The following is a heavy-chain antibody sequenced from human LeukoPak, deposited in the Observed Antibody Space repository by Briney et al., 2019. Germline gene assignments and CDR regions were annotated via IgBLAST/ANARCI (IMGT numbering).Heavy chain of an antibody. CDR2: VYTSGST. CDR3: ARLITGTTTAFDI. D-gene: IGHD1-7*01. J-gene: IGHJ3*02. CDR1: GGSISSYY. V-gene: IGHV4-4*07. Sequence: PSETLSLTCTVSGGSISSYYWSWIRQPAGKGLEWIGRVYTSGSTHYNPSLNSRVTMSVDTSKNQFSLKLSSVTAADTAVYYCARLITGTTTAFDIWGQGAMVTVSS.